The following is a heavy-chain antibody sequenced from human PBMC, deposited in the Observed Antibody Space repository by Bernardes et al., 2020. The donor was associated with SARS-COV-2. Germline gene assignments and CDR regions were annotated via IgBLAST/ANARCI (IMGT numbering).Heavy chain of an antibody. D-gene: IGHD1-26*01. CDR3: ARSGSYEPFDY. J-gene: IGHJ4*02. CDR2: IRNKARGYST. CDR1: GFTFSSYG. V-gene: IGHV3-72*01. Sequence: GSLRLSCAASGFTFSSYGMHWVRQAPGKGLEWIGRIRNKARGYSTEYAASVKGRFTISSDDSKNSVYLQMNSLKTEDTAVYYCARSGSYEPFDYWGQGSLVTVSS.